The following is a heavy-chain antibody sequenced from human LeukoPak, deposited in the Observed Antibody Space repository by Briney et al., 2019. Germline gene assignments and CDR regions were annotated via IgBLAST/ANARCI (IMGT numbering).Heavy chain of an antibody. Sequence: PGGSLRLSCAASGFTFSSYAMSWVRQAPGKGLEWVSAISGSGGSTYYADSVKGRFTISRDNSKNTLYLQMNSLRAEDTAEYYWASVAGSGTYYYDSSGYSYFDYWGQGTLVTVSS. J-gene: IGHJ4*02. V-gene: IGHV3-23*01. CDR2: ISGSGGST. D-gene: IGHD3-22*01. CDR1: GFTFSSYA. CDR3: ASVAGSGTYYYDSSGYSYFDY.